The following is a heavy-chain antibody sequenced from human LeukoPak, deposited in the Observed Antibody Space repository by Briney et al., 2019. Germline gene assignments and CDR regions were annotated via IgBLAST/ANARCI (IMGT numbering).Heavy chain of an antibody. V-gene: IGHV3-66*02. CDR3: ARGPIAAGTSDY. Sequence: GGSLRLSCAATGFTVSSNYMSWVRQAPGKGLEWDSVIYSGGSTYYADSVKGRFTISRDNSKNTLYLQMNSLRAEDTAVYYCARGPIAAGTSDYWGQGTLVTVSS. CDR2: IYSGGST. CDR1: GFTVSSNY. D-gene: IGHD6-13*01. J-gene: IGHJ4*02.